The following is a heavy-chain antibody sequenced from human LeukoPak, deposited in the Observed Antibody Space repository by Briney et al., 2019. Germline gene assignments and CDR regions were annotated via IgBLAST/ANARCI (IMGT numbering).Heavy chain of an antibody. CDR1: GGSTSSYY. CDR3: ARDYRQWYFDY. D-gene: IGHD6-19*01. V-gene: IGHV4-59*01. CDR2: IYYSGST. Sequence: SETLSLTCTVSGGSTSSYYWSWIRQPPGKGLEWIGYIYYSGSTNYNPSLKSRVTISVDTSKNQFSLKLSSVTAADTAVYYCARDYRQWYFDYWGQGTLVTVSS. J-gene: IGHJ4*02.